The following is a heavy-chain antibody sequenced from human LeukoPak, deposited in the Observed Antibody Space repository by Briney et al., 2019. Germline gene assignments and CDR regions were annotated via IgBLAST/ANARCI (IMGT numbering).Heavy chain of an antibody. Sequence: ASVKVSCKASGYTFTSYYMHWVRQASGQGLEWMGIINPSGGSTSYAQKFQGRVTMTRDTSTSTVYMELSSLRSEDTAVYYCARDWENYDSSGYYVFWGQGTLVTVSS. CDR2: INPSGGST. V-gene: IGHV1-46*01. D-gene: IGHD3-22*01. CDR1: GYTFTSYY. CDR3: ARDWENYDSSGYYVF. J-gene: IGHJ4*02.